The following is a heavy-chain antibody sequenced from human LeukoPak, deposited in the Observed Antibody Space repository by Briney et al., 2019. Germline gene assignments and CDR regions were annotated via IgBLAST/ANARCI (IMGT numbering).Heavy chain of an antibody. CDR3: ASLYCSGGSCSSPYDSAMAV. CDR1: GYTFTNYY. J-gene: IGHJ6*02. CDR2: INPHGGST. Sequence: ASVKVSCKASGYTFTNYYVHWVRQAPGQGLEWMGIINPHGGSTSYAQKFQGRVTMTRDTSTSTVYMDLSSLRSEDTAIYYCASLYCSGGSCSSPYDSAMAVWGQGTTVTVSS. D-gene: IGHD2-15*01. V-gene: IGHV1-46*01.